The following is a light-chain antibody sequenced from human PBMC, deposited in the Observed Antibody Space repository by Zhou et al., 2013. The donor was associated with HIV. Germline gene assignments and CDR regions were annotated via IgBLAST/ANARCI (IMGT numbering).Light chain of an antibody. V-gene: IGKV1-27*01. Sequence: DIQMTQSPSSLSASVGDRVTITCRASQGISNYLAWYQQKPGKVPKLLIYGASTLQSGVPSRFSGSGSGTDFTLTISSLQPEDVATYYCQKYNSAPSITFGQGTRLDIK. CDR2: GAS. CDR3: QKYNSAPSIT. J-gene: IGKJ5*01. CDR1: QGISNY.